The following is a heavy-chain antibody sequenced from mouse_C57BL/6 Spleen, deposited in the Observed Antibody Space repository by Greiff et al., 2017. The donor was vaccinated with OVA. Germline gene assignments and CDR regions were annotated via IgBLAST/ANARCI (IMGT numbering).Heavy chain of an antibody. D-gene: IGHD1-1*01. J-gene: IGHJ1*03. CDR1: GYTFTSYW. Sequence: QVQLQQPGAELVKPGASVKMSCKASGYTFTSYWITWVKQRPGQGLEWIGDIYPGSGSTNYNEKFKSKATLTVDTSSSTAYMQLSSLTSEDSAVYYYARYGSFYWYFDVWGTGTTVTVSS. V-gene: IGHV1-55*01. CDR2: IYPGSGST. CDR3: ARYGSFYWYFDV.